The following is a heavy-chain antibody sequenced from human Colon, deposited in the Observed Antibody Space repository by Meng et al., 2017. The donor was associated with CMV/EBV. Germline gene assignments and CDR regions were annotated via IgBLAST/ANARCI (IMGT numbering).Heavy chain of an antibody. CDR2: NYNGDIY. V-gene: IGHV4-34*01. D-gene: IGHD1-14*01. CDR1: GESFGGSY. J-gene: IGHJ4*02. Sequence: VLSQLRVAVSWNALETLSLNWSVYGESFGGSYRSCIWQRSGKELQWNGENYNGDIYNSGPTHKSRVTMTVDTSKIQFSLKLCSVTVGDTAVYDWARAPCIRVRPPCPFQYWGQGALVTVSS. CDR3: ARAPCIRVRPPCPFQY.